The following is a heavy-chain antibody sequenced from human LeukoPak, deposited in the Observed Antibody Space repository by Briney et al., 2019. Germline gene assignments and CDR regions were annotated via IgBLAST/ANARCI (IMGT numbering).Heavy chain of an antibody. D-gene: IGHD3-22*01. Sequence: ASVKVSCKASGYTFTGYYIHWVRQAPGQGLEWMGWINPNSGGTNYAQKFQGRVTTTRDTSVSTVYMELSSLRSDDTAVYYCARDPKDDTSGYYYFDYWGQGTLVTVSS. CDR3: ARDPKDDTSGYYYFDY. J-gene: IGHJ4*02. CDR1: GYTFTGYY. CDR2: INPNSGGT. V-gene: IGHV1-2*02.